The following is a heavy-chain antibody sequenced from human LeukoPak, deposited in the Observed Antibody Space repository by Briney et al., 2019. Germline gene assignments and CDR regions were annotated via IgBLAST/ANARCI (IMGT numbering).Heavy chain of an antibody. CDR2: ITASGTAM. CDR1: GFAFSSYS. D-gene: IGHD3-3*01. V-gene: IGHV3-48*01. J-gene: IGHJ6*02. Sequence: GGSLRLSCAASGFAFSSYSMNWVRQAPGKGLEWVSHITASGTAMFYADSVKGRFTISRDNAKNSLYLQMNSLRAEDTALYYCAKAASGYYYYGMDVWGQGTTVTVSS. CDR3: AKAASGYYYYGMDV.